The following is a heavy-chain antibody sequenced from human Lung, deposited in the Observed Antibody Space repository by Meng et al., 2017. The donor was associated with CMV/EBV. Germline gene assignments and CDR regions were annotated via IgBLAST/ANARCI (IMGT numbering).Heavy chain of an antibody. Sequence: ASVKVSXKASGYTFSGYFMYWVRQAPGQGLEWMGWINPKSGGTNYAQRFQGRVTMTRDTSTGTAYMELTRLRSDDTTVYYCARVLVMMYVDHYNIMDVWGQGNXV. CDR2: INPKSGGT. J-gene: IGHJ6*01. V-gene: IGHV1-2*02. D-gene: IGHD2-8*01. CDR1: GYTFSGYF. CDR3: ARVLVMMYVDHYNIMDV.